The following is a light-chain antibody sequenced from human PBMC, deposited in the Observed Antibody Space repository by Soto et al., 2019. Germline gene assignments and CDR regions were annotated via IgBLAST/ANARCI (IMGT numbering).Light chain of an antibody. Sequence: QSVLTQPASVSGSPGQSISISCTGTSSDVVTYNLVSWYQQHPGKAPTVLIYESTKRPSGVSNRFSGSKSGNTASLTISGLQTEDEADYYCYSFAGSTTFSYVFGSGTNVTVL. J-gene: IGLJ1*01. CDR2: EST. V-gene: IGLV2-23*03. CDR3: YSFAGSTTFSYV. CDR1: SSDVVTYNL.